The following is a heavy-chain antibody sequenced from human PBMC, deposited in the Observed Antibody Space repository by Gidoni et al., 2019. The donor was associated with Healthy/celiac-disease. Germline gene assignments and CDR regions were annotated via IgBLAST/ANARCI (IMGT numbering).Heavy chain of an antibody. J-gene: IGHJ4*02. CDR1: RGSISRGCYY. CDR2: IYHIGST. D-gene: IGHD2-15*01. Sequence: QVQLQESGPGLVKPSQTLSLTCTVSRGSISRGCYYWSWIPQHPGKGLEWVGYIYHIGSTYYNPSLTSRVTISVDTSKNQFSLKLSSVTDADTAVYYCAGVSPKLSRYCSGGSCYDYWGQGTLVTVSS. CDR3: AGVSPKLSRYCSGGSCYDY. V-gene: IGHV4-31*03.